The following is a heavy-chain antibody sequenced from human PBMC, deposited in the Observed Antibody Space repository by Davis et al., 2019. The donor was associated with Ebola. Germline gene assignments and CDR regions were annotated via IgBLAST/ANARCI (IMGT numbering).Heavy chain of an antibody. V-gene: IGHV4-61*03. CDR1: GGSISSGGYS. D-gene: IGHD1-26*01. Sequence: MPSETLSLTCAVSGGSISSGGYSWSWIRQPPGKGLEWIGYIYYSESSNYNPSLKSRVTISVDTSKNHFSLKLSSVTAADTAVYYCARDLGEWELLGGGDYWGQGTLVTVSS. CDR3: ARDLGEWELLGGGDY. J-gene: IGHJ4*02. CDR2: IYYSESS.